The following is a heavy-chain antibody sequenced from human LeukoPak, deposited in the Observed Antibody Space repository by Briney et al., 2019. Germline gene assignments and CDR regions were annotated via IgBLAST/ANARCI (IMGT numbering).Heavy chain of an antibody. CDR3: AQDIAWGAFEH. J-gene: IGHJ4*02. V-gene: IGHV3-23*01. Sequence: GGSLRLSCAASGFTFNNYWMSWVRQAPGKGLEWVSGISPSGGGTYYADSVKGRFTISRDDSKNTLSLQMNSLRVEDTALYYCAQDIAWGAFEHWGQGTLVTVSS. D-gene: IGHD7-27*01. CDR1: GFTFNNYW. CDR2: ISPSGGGT.